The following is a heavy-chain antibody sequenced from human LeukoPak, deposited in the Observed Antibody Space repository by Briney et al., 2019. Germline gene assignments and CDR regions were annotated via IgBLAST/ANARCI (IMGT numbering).Heavy chain of an antibody. CDR3: ARYIVGATTGYYYYYYMDV. CDR1: GGSISSYY. Sequence: SETLSLTCTVSGGSISSYYWSWIRQPPGKGLEWIGDIYYSGSTNYNPSLKSRVTISVDTSKNQFSLKLSSVTAADTAVYYCARYIVGATTGYYYYYYMDVWGKGTTVTVSS. V-gene: IGHV4-59*01. J-gene: IGHJ6*03. D-gene: IGHD1-26*01. CDR2: IYYSGST.